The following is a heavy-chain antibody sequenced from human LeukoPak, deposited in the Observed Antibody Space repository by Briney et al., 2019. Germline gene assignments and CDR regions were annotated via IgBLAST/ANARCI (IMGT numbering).Heavy chain of an antibody. D-gene: IGHD3-22*01. J-gene: IGHJ4*02. CDR2: ISDSGST. V-gene: IGHV4-59*01. Sequence: PSETLSLTCTVSGGSISSFYWSWIRQPPGKGLEWIGYISDSGSTNYNPSLKSRVTISVDTSKNKFSLKLSSVTAADTAVYYCASLSYDSSGYYPTPIDYWGQGTLVTVSS. CDR3: ASLSYDSSGYYPTPIDY. CDR1: GGSISSFY.